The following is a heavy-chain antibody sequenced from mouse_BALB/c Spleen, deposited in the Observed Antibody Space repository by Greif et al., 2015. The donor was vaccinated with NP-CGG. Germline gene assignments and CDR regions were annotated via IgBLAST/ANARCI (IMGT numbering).Heavy chain of an antibody. CDR2: IDPANGNT. Sequence: VQLQQSGAELVKPGASVKLSCTASGFNIKDTYMHWVKQRPEQGLEWIGRIDPANGNTKYDPKFQGKATITADTSSNTAYLPVSSLTSEDTAVYYCARNDGFAYWVQGTLVTVSA. J-gene: IGHJ3*01. CDR1: GFNIKDTY. CDR3: ARNDGFAY. V-gene: IGHV14-3*02. D-gene: IGHD2-12*01.